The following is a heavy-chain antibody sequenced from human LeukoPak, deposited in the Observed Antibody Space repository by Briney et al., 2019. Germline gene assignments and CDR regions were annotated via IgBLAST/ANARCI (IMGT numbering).Heavy chain of an antibody. CDR2: IDAGNGRT. V-gene: IGHV1-3*01. J-gene: IGHJ4*02. D-gene: IGHD1-14*01. Sequence: ASVEVSCKASGYTFGNYAIHWVRQAPGQRLDWMGWIDAGNGRTKYSQKFQGRVTITRDTSATTAYMELSSLRSEDTAVYYCARGIWYQGNYYFDSWGQGTLVTVSS. CDR3: ARGIWYQGNYYFDS. CDR1: GYTFGNYA.